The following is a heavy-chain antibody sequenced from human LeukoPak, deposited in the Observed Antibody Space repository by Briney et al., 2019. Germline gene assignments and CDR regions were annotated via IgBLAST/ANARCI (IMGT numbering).Heavy chain of an antibody. V-gene: IGHV3-23*01. D-gene: IGHD3-10*01. Sequence: GGSLRLPCAASGFTFSSHAMSWVRQAPGKGLEWVSSISGSGGSTSYADSVRGRFTISRGNSKNTLYLQMNSLRAEHTAVYYCASLRSGSYTSFDFWGQGSLVTVSS. CDR2: ISGSGGST. J-gene: IGHJ4*02. CDR1: GFTFSSHA. CDR3: ASLRSGSYTSFDF.